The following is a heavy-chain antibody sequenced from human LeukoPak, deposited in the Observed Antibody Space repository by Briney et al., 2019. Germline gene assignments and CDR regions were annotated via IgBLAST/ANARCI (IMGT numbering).Heavy chain of an antibody. CDR2: SYYSGST. V-gene: IGHV4-59*01. CDR3: ARADNYDYILAY. D-gene: IGHD3-16*01. J-gene: IGHJ4*02. CDR1: GVSISSYY. Sequence: SETLSLTCTVSGVSISSYYWSWIRQPPGKGLEWIGYSYYSGSTDYNPSLKSRVTISVDTSKNQFSLKLSSVSAADTAVYYCARADNYDYILAYWGQGTLVAVSS.